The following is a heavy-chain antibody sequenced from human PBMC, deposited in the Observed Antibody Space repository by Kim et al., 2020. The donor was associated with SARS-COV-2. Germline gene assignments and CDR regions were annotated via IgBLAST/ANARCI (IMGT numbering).Heavy chain of an antibody. CDR3: ARSGMEYSSHNWFDP. D-gene: IGHD6-6*01. J-gene: IGHJ5*02. CDR1: GGSISSGSYY. V-gene: IGHV4-61*02. CDR2: IYTSGST. Sequence: SETLSLTCTVSGGSISSGSYYWSWIRQPAGKGLEWIGRIYTSGSTNYNPSLKSRVTISVDTSKNQFSLKRSSVTAADTAVYYCARSGMEYSSHNWFDPWGQGTLVTVSS.